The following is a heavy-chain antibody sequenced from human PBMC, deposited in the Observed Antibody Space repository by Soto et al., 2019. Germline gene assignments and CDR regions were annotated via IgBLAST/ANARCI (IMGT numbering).Heavy chain of an antibody. V-gene: IGHV3-15*07. Sequence: DVQLLESGGGLVEPGGSLRLSCAVSGFSVTDAWMNWVRQVPGKGLAWVGRIKSKFDGGSTDYAAPVTGRVTISKDDAKNTLYLHMKSLKTEDTAVYYCNIPTPDTPIVRSYYYCAMDVWGAGTTVSVSS. D-gene: IGHD5-18*01. CDR3: NIPTPDTPIVRSYYYCAMDV. CDR1: GFSVTDAW. CDR2: IKSKFDGGST. J-gene: IGHJ6*04.